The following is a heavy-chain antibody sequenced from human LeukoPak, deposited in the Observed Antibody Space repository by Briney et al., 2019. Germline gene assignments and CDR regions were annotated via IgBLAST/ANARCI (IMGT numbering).Heavy chain of an antibody. Sequence: SETLSLTCTISGDSIGRINYYWGWIRQPPGKGLEWIVSMSYSGHTYYNPSLKSRVTTSIDTSKNQFSLKLSSVTAADTAVYYCARPPSYGSGSYYRFPHAFDIWGQGTMVTVSS. CDR3: ARPPSYGSGSYYRFPHAFDI. J-gene: IGHJ3*02. D-gene: IGHD3-10*01. CDR1: GDSIGRINYY. CDR2: MSYSGHT. V-gene: IGHV4-39*07.